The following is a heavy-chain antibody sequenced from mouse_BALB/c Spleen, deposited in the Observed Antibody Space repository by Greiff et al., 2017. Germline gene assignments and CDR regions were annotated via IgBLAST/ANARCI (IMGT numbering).Heavy chain of an antibody. V-gene: IGHV14-3*02. Sequence: VHVKQSGAELVKPGASVKLSCTASGFNIKDTYMHWVKQRPEQGLEWIGRIDPANGNTKYDPKFQGKATITADTSSNTAYLQLSSLTSEDTAVYYCARSTMITGGYYFDYWGQGTTLTVSS. CDR1: GFNIKDTY. J-gene: IGHJ2*01. D-gene: IGHD2-4*01. CDR3: ARSTMITGGYYFDY. CDR2: IDPANGNT.